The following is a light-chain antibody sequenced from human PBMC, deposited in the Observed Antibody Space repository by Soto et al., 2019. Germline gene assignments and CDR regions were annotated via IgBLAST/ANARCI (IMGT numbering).Light chain of an antibody. CDR3: AAWDDSLSGWV. CDR1: TSNIGSNY. CDR2: RSN. J-gene: IGLJ3*02. Sequence: QSVLTQPPPASGTPGQRVTISCSGSTSNIGSNYVYWYQQLPGTAPKLLIYRSNQRPSGVPDRFSGSKSGTSASLAISGLRSEDEADYYCAAWDDSLSGWVFGGGTKVTVL. V-gene: IGLV1-47*01.